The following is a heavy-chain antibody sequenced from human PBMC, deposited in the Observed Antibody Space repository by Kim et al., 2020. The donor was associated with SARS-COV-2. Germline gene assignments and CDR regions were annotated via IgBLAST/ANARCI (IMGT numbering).Heavy chain of an antibody. V-gene: IGHV3-30*18. CDR2: ISYDGSKN. D-gene: IGHD3-10*01. J-gene: IGHJ6*02. CDR3: AKAVLRGVNYYYYGMDV. CDR1: GFTFSTYG. Sequence: GGSLRRSCAVSGFTFSTYGMYWVRQAPGKGLEWVAVISYDGSKNYYADSVKGRFSISRDNSKNTLFLQMNSLRAEDTAVYYCAKAVLRGVNYYYYGMDVWGQGTTVTVSS.